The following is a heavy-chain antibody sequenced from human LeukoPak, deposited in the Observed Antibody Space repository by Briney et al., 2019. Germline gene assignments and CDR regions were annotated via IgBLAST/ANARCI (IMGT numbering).Heavy chain of an antibody. CDR3: ARDGYSSSSFDF. J-gene: IGHJ4*02. Sequence: GGSLRLSCAASGFIFGSYNMNWVRQAPGKGLEWVSSISSSSTYIYYGDSVKGRFSISRDNAKNSLYLQMNSLRAEDTAVYYCARDGYSSSSFDFWGQGTLVTVSS. V-gene: IGHV3-21*01. D-gene: IGHD6-6*01. CDR2: ISSSSTYI. CDR1: GFIFGSYN.